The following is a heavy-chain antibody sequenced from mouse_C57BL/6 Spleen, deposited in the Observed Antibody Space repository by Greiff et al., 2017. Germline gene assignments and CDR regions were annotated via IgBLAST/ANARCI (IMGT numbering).Heavy chain of an antibody. D-gene: IGHD2-2*01. J-gene: IGHJ3*01. V-gene: IGHV5-9-1*02. Sequence: EVMLVESGEGLVKPGGSLKLSCAASGFTFSSYAMSWVRQTPEKRLEWVAYISSGGDYIYYADTVKGRFTISRDNARNTLYLQMSSLKSEDTAMYYCTRDGGGYPWFAYWGQGTLVTVSA. CDR1: GFTFSSYA. CDR2: ISSGGDYI. CDR3: TRDGGGYPWFAY.